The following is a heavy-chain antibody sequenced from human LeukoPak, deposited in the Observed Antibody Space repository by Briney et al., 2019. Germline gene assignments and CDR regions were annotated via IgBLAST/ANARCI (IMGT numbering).Heavy chain of an antibody. Sequence: GGSLRLSCAASGFTFRTYWMSWVRQAPGRGLEWVANIKQDGGEKYYVDSVKGRFTISRDNAKNSLYLQMNSLRVEDTAVYYCARREVDTPRYYFDYWGQGTLVTVSS. J-gene: IGHJ4*02. CDR1: GFTFRTYW. D-gene: IGHD5-18*01. V-gene: IGHV3-7*01. CDR2: IKQDGGEK. CDR3: ARREVDTPRYYFDY.